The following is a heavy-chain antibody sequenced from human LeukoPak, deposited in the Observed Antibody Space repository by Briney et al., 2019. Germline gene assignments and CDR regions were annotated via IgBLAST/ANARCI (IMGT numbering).Heavy chain of an antibody. J-gene: IGHJ4*02. V-gene: IGHV3-9*03. D-gene: IGHD2-15*01. Sequence: RRSLRLSCAASGFTFADYAMHWVRQAPGKGLEWVSGISWNSGSIGYADSVKGRFTISRANAKNSLYLQMNSLSAEDMDLYYCAKDVSLGYCSGGSCSAHFDYWGQGTLVTVSS. CDR3: AKDVSLGYCSGGSCSAHFDY. CDR1: GFTFADYA. CDR2: ISWNSGSI.